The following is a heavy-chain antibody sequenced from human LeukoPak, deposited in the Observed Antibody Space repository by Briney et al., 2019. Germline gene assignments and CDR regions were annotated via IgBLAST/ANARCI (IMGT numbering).Heavy chain of an antibody. CDR1: GFTFSSYS. V-gene: IGHV3-21*01. CDR2: ISSSSSYI. D-gene: IGHD2-21*02. J-gene: IGHJ3*02. Sequence: GGSLRLSCAASGFTFSSYSMNWVRQAPGKGLEWVSSISSSSSYIYYADSVKGRFTISRDNAKNSLYMQMNSLRAEDTAVYYCARIVVVVTATDAFDIWGQGTMVTVSS. CDR3: ARIVVVVTATDAFDI.